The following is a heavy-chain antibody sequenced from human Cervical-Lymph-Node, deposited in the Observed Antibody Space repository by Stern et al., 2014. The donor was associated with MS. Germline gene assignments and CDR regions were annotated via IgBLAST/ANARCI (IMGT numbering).Heavy chain of an antibody. D-gene: IGHD1-26*01. CDR1: GFTFDDYA. J-gene: IGHJ5*02. CDR3: AKVTGAAFDP. V-gene: IGHV3-9*01. Sequence: EVQLVESGGGLVQPGRSLRLSCAASGFTFDDYAMHWVRQAPGKGLEWVSGISWNSGSIGYADSVKGRFTISRDNAKNSLYLQMNSLRAEDTALYYCAKVTGAAFDPWGQGTLVTVSS. CDR2: ISWNSGSI.